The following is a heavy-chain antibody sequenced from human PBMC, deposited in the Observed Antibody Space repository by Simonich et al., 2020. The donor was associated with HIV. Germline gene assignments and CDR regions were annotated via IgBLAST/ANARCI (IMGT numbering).Heavy chain of an antibody. CDR2: IKSKTDGETT. CDR1: GFTFSNAW. Sequence: EVQLVESGGGLVKPGGSLRLSCAASGFTFSNAWMSWVRQAPGKGLGWVGRIKSKTDGETTHYAAPVKGRFTISRDDSKNTLYLQMNSLKTEDTAVYFCTTDDYSYYFDYWGQGTLVTVSS. V-gene: IGHV3-15*01. D-gene: IGHD2-15*01. CDR3: TTDDYSYYFDY. J-gene: IGHJ4*02.